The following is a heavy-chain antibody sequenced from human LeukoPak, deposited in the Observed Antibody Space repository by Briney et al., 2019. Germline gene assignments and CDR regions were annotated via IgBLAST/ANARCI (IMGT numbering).Heavy chain of an antibody. Sequence: GGSLRLSCAAFGFTVSSNYMSWVRQAPGKGLEWVSVIYSGGSTYYADSVKGRFTISRDNSKNTLYLQMNSLRAEDTAVYYCARDVTMVRGVIIRRVYYYGMDVWGQGTTVTVSS. J-gene: IGHJ6*02. CDR3: ARDVTMVRGVIIRRVYYYGMDV. D-gene: IGHD3-10*01. V-gene: IGHV3-53*01. CDR1: GFTVSSNY. CDR2: IYSGGST.